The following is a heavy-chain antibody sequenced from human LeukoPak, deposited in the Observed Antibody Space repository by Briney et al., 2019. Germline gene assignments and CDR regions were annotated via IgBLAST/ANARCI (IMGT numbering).Heavy chain of an antibody. CDR2: IIPIFGTA. CDR3: AKGYRPGAYYFDY. V-gene: IGHV1-69*13. D-gene: IGHD4-11*01. CDR1: GGTFSSYA. J-gene: IGHJ4*02. Sequence: SVKVSCKASGGTFSSYAISWVRQAPGQGLEWMGGIIPIFGTANYAQKFQGRVTITADESTSTAYMELSSLRSEDTAVYYCAKGYRPGAYYFDYWGQGTLVTVSS.